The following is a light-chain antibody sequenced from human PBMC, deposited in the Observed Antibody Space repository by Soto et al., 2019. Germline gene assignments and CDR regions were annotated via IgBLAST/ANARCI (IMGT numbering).Light chain of an antibody. CDR2: EVS. Sequence: QSALTQSASVSGSPGQSITISCTGTSSDVGGYNYVSWYQRRPGKAPKLMISEVSNRPSGVSNRFSGSKSGNTASLTISGLQAEDEADYYCSSYTGSATLVFGGGTKLTVL. CDR1: SSDVGGYNY. J-gene: IGLJ3*02. CDR3: SSYTGSATLV. V-gene: IGLV2-14*01.